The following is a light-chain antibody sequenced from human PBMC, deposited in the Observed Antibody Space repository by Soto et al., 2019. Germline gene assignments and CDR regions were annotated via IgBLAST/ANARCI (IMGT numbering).Light chain of an antibody. J-gene: IGKJ1*01. Sequence: EIVMTQSPATLSVSPGERATLSCKASQSISNNLAWYQQKPGQAPRLLIYGASTRATGIPARFSGSGSGTEVTLTINILQSEDSAVYHCQQYNDWPPWTFGQGTKVEVK. V-gene: IGKV3-15*01. CDR1: QSISNN. CDR3: QQYNDWPPWT. CDR2: GAS.